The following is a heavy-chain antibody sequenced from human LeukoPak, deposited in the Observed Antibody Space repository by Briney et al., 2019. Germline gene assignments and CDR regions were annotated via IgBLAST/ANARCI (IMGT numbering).Heavy chain of an antibody. V-gene: IGHV3-53*01. J-gene: IGHJ5*02. CDR3: ARLEVRGVIGP. CDR1: GFTVSTNS. CDR2: IYSGGNT. D-gene: IGHD3-10*01. Sequence: GGSLRLSCAASGFTVSTNSMSWVRQAPGKGLEWVSVIYSGGNTYYADSVKGRFTISRDNSKNTVYLQINSLRAEDTAVYYCARLEVRGVIGPWGQGTLVTVSS.